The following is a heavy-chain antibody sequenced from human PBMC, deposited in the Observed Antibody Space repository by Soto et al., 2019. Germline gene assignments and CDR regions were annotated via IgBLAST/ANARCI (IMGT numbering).Heavy chain of an antibody. Sequence: GGSLRLSCAASGFTFSSYSMNWVRQAPGKGLEWASYISSSSSTIYYADSVKGRFTISRDNAKNSLYLQMNSLRAEDTAVYYCARDWGYCSDGSCYKIGAFDIWGQGTMVTVSS. CDR3: ARDWGYCSDGSCYKIGAFDI. V-gene: IGHV3-48*01. J-gene: IGHJ3*02. D-gene: IGHD2-15*01. CDR2: ISSSSSTI. CDR1: GFTFSSYS.